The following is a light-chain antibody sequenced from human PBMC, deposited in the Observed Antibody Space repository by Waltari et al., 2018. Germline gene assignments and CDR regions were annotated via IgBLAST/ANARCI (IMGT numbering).Light chain of an antibody. V-gene: IGLV2-23*02. Sequence: HSALTQPASVSGSLGQSITISCTGTISDVRNYDLVSWYQQHPGRAPKLMIHEVYKRPSGISSRFSASKSGATASLTISGLRAEDEADYYCCSYGGPSTPYVFGTGTKVTVL. CDR3: CSYGGPSTPYV. J-gene: IGLJ1*01. CDR2: EVY. CDR1: ISDVRNYDL.